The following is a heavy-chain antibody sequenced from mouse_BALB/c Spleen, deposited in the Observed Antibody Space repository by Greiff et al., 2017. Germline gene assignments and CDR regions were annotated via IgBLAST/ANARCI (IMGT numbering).Heavy chain of an antibody. Sequence: EVQGVESGGGLVKPGGSLKLSCAASGFTFSSYAMSWVRQTPEKRLEWVASISSGGSTYYPDSVKGRFTISRDNARNILYLQMSSLRSEDTAMYYCAREGDYYGSKGYFDYWGQGTTLTVSS. CDR2: ISSGGST. J-gene: IGHJ2*01. CDR1: GFTFSSYA. CDR3: AREGDYYGSKGYFDY. D-gene: IGHD1-1*01. V-gene: IGHV5-6-5*01.